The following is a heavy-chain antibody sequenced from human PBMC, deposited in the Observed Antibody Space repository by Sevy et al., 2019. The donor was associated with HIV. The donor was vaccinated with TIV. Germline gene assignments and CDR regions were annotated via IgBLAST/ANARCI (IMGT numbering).Heavy chain of an antibody. CDR3: ARYLPYSSSSKAFDI. D-gene: IGHD6-6*01. Sequence: GGSLRLSCAASGFTFSSYWMHWVRQAPGKGLVWVSRINSDGSSTSYADSVKGRFTISRDNAKNTLYLQMNSLRAEDTAVYYCARYLPYSSSSKAFDISGQGTLVTVSS. V-gene: IGHV3-74*01. CDR2: INSDGSST. J-gene: IGHJ3*02. CDR1: GFTFSSYW.